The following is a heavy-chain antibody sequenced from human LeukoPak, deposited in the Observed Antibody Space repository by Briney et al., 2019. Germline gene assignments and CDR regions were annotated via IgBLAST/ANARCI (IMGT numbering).Heavy chain of an antibody. CDR2: ISSSSNYR. Sequence: PGGSLRLSCAASGFSFSSSNMNWVRQAPGKGLEWVSSISSSSNYRYYADSVKGRFTISRDNAENSLYLQMNSLRVEDTAIYYCAKDIQLSTWGLGTTVTVSS. V-gene: IGHV3-21*04. D-gene: IGHD5-24*01. CDR1: GFSFSSSN. CDR3: AKDIQLST. J-gene: IGHJ3*01.